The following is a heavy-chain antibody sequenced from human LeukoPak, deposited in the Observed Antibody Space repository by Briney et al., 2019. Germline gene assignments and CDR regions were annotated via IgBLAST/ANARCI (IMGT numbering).Heavy chain of an antibody. J-gene: IGHJ4*02. CDR2: INHSGST. CDR1: GGSFSGYY. CDR3: ARGWIGTVTTLYYFDY. D-gene: IGHD4-17*01. Sequence: SETLSLTCAVYGGSFSGYYWSWIRQPPGKGLEWIGEINHSGSTNYNPSLKSRVTISVDTSKNQFSLKLSSVTAADTAVYYCARGWIGTVTTLYYFDYWGQGTLVTASS. V-gene: IGHV4-34*01.